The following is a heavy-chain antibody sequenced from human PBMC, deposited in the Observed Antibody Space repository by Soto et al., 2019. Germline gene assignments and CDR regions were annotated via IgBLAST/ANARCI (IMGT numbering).Heavy chain of an antibody. CDR2: ISPYDGNT. CDR1: GYTFSSYG. Sequence: ASVKGSCKASGYTFSSYGINCVRQAPGQGLEWLGWISPYDGNTKYAQILQGRVSMTTDTSTKTAYMEVRSLRSDDTAVYYCARGGYYDSSGSRNYHYYGMNVWGQGTTVT. CDR3: ARGGYYDSSGSRNYHYYGMNV. D-gene: IGHD3-22*01. J-gene: IGHJ6*02. V-gene: IGHV1-18*01.